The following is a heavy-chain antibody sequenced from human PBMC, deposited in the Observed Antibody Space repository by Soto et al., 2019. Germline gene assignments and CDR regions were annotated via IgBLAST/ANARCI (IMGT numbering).Heavy chain of an antibody. CDR3: ASSVGSRLGYAFDI. V-gene: IGHV4-4*01. D-gene: IGHD6-6*01. CDR2: IYHTGTT. J-gene: IGHJ3*02. Sequence: PQDTVSIATAVSGGSMGSTTWWHWVRQSPGKGLEWIGEIYHTGTTNYNPSLKSRVTISVDRSRNQFSLELTSVTAADTALYFCASSVGSRLGYAFDIWGQATVDT. CDR1: GGSMGSTTW.